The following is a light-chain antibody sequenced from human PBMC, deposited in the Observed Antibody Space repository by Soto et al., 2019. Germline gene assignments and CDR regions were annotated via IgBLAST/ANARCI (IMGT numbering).Light chain of an antibody. J-gene: IGKJ2*01. CDR3: PQGYSAPYT. V-gene: IGKV1-39*01. CDR2: AAS. CDR1: QTISSY. Sequence: DIQMTQSPSSLSASVGDRVTITCRASQTISSYLNWYQQKPGKAPKLLIYAASTLQSGVPSRFSGSGSGTSSTLTIRSLQPEDFATYYCPQGYSAPYTFGQGTKLEIK.